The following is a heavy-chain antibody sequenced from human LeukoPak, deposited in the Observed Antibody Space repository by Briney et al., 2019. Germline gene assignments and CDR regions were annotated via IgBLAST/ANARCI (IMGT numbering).Heavy chain of an antibody. V-gene: IGHV1-2*02. CDR3: ASVRSSASYHDAFDY. J-gene: IGHJ4*02. CDR1: GYTFTGYY. Sequence: GASVKVSCKASGYTFTGYYMQWVRQAPEQGLEWMGWINPNSGGTNYAQKFQGRITMTRDTSISTAYMELNRLTSDDTAVYYCASVRSSASYHDAFDYWGQGTQVTVSS. D-gene: IGHD3-22*01. CDR2: INPNSGGT.